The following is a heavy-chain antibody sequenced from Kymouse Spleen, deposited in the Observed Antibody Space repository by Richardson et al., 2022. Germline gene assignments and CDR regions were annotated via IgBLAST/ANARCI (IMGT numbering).Heavy chain of an antibody. CDR2: ISGSGGST. CDR3: AKDREYSSSSGDWFDP. V-gene: IGHV3-23*04. CDR1: GFTFSSYA. D-gene: IGHD6-6*01. J-gene: IGHJ5*02. Sequence: EVQLVESGGGLVQPGGSLRLSCAASGFTFSSYAMSWVRQAPGKGLEWVSAISGSGGSTYYADSVKGRFTISRDNSKNTLYLQMNSLRAEDTAVYYCAKDREYSSSSGDWFDPWGQGTLVTVSS.